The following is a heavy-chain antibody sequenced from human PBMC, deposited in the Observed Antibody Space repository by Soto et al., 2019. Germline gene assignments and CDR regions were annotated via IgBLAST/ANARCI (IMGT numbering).Heavy chain of an antibody. CDR3: ARDRGTYGVTNNDAFYI. J-gene: IGHJ3*02. CDR2: INPNSGGT. CDR1: GYTFTGYY. D-gene: IGHD4-17*01. Sequence: ASVKVSCKASGYTFTGYYMHWVRQAPGQGLEWMGWINPNSGGTNYAQKFQGWVTMTRDTSISTAYMELSRLRSDDTAVYYCARDRGTYGVTNNDAFYIWGQGSMVTVSS. V-gene: IGHV1-2*04.